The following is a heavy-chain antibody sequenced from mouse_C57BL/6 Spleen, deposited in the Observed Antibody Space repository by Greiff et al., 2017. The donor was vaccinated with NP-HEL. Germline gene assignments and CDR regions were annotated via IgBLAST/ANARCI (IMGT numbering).Heavy chain of an antibody. D-gene: IGHD2-4*01. V-gene: IGHV5-17*01. Sequence: DVQLQESGGGLVKPGGSLKLSCAASGFTFSDYGMHWVRQAPEKGLEWVAYISSGSSTIYYADTVKGRFTISRDNAKNTLFLQMTSLRSEDTAMYYCATSYYDYDNYYFDYWGQGTTLTVSS. CDR1: GFTFSDYG. J-gene: IGHJ2*01. CDR3: ATSYYDYDNYYFDY. CDR2: ISSGSSTI.